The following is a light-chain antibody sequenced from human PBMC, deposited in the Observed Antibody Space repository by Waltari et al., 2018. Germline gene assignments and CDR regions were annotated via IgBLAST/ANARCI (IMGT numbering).Light chain of an antibody. CDR2: DID. V-gene: IGLV1-36*01. Sequence: QSVLTQPPSASEAARKSVTMSCSGSSSNIGSNAVSWYQQVPGTAPKLPLYDIDRRAPDSSDRFSGSKSGTSASLAISGLQTEDEAHYYCAGWDDRLSGWVFGGGTRLTVL. CDR3: AGWDDRLSGWV. J-gene: IGLJ3*02. CDR1: SSNIGSNA.